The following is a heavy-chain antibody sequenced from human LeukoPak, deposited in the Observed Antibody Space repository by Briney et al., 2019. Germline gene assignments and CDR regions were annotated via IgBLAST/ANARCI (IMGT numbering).Heavy chain of an antibody. D-gene: IGHD6-19*01. V-gene: IGHV3-23*01. CDR1: GFTFSNYA. CDR2: IATSGGST. Sequence: GGSLRLSCAASGFTFSNYAMSWVRQPPGKGLEWVSAIATSGGSTYYADSVRGRFHISRDNSKNTVYLEMTSLRAEDTAYYYCAKQGFNSDWYDYWGQGTLVGVSS. J-gene: IGHJ4*02. CDR3: AKQGFNSDWYDY.